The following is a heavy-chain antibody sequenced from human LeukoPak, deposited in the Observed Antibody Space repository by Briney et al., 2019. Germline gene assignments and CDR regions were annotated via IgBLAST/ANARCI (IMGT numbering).Heavy chain of an antibody. D-gene: IGHD3-3*01. J-gene: IGHJ4*02. CDR1: GFTVSNNY. V-gene: IGHV3-66*04. CDR2: IHNAGST. Sequence: PGGSLRLSCAASGFTVSNNYMSWVRQPPGKGLEWVSVIHNAGSTYYADSVKGRFTISRDNSKNTLYLQMNSLRVEDTAVYYCARHDFWSGFNAYFDHWGQGTLVTVSS. CDR3: ARHDFWSGFNAYFDH.